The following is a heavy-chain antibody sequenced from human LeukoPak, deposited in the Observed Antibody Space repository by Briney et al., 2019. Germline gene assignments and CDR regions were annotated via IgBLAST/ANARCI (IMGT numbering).Heavy chain of an antibody. V-gene: IGHV3-7*01. J-gene: IGHJ3*01. Sequence: GGSLRLSCAASGFTFSSSWMTWVRQFPGKGLQWLANINEDGSDHYYEDSVKGRFTVSRDNAKNSLYLEMNSLRVEDTAVYYCAHAHSSAFDFWGQGTVVTVSS. CDR1: GFTFSSSW. D-gene: IGHD4-11*01. CDR2: INEDGSDH. CDR3: AHAHSSAFDF.